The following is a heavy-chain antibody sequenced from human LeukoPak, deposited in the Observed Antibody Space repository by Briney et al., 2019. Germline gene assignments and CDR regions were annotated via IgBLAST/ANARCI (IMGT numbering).Heavy chain of an antibody. D-gene: IGHD2-15*01. J-gene: IGHJ4*02. V-gene: IGHV1-18*01. Sequence: GASVKVSCKASGYTYSTYGISWVRQAPGQGLEWMGWISAYNGDTNYAQKLQGRVTMTTDTSTGTAYMELRSLRSDDTAVYYCARGPYCNGVNCYSQYFDYWGQGTLVTVSS. CDR1: GYTYSTYG. CDR3: ARGPYCNGVNCYSQYFDY. CDR2: ISAYNGDT.